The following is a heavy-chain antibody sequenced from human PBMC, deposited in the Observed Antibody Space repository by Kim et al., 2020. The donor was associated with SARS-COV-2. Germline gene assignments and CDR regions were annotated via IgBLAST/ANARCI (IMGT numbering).Heavy chain of an antibody. CDR1: GFTFSSYS. V-gene: IGHV3-21*01. D-gene: IGHD4-17*01. J-gene: IGHJ3*02. CDR3: ARGQPTVTTSSSAFDI. CDR2: ISSSSSYI. Sequence: GGSLRLSCAASGFTFSSYSMNWVRQAPGRGLEWVSSISSSSSYIFYADSVKGRFTISRDNAKNSLYLQMNRLRAEDTAVYYCARGQPTVTTSSSAFDIWGQGTMVTVSS.